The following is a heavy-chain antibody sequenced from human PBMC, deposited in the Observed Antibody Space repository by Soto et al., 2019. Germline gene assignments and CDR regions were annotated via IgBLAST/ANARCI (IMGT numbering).Heavy chain of an antibody. CDR3: TSDTFGLRDT. Sequence: PGGSLRLSCAASGFPFSHYWMHWVRQTPGKGLVWVSRINPAGTITNYADSVEGRFTISRDNAGSALFLQMNSLSAEDTAIYYCTSDTFGLRDTWGKGTLVTVSS. D-gene: IGHD3-16*01. J-gene: IGHJ5*02. CDR1: GFPFSHYW. V-gene: IGHV3-74*01. CDR2: INPAGTIT.